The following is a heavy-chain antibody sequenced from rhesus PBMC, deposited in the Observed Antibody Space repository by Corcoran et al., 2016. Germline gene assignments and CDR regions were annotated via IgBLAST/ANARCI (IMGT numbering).Heavy chain of an antibody. CDR2: ISYSGST. CDR3: AKRGLYYSNTYYFDY. CDR1: GGSISTSYYY. Sequence: QVQLQESGPGLVKASETLSLTCAVPGGSISTSYYYWSGIRPAPGKAQEWIGYISYSGSTSYNPSLKSRVTISRDTSRNHFSLNLNSVTAADTAVYYCAKRGLYYSNTYYFDYWGQGVLVTVSS. J-gene: IGHJ4*01. V-gene: IGHV4-122*02. D-gene: IGHD2-15*01.